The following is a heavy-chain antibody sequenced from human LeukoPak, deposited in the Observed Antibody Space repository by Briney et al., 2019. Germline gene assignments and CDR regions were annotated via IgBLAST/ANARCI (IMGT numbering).Heavy chain of an antibody. CDR2: ICDSGGST. V-gene: IGHV3-23*01. J-gene: IGHJ4*02. Sequence: GGCLRLSCAASGFTFGSYAMSWVRRAPGKGVEWVSRICDSGGSTIYADPVKGRFTISRDNSKNTLYLQMNSLGAEDTAVYYCAKEDSGWFYFDYWGQETLVTVSS. CDR1: GFTFGSYA. D-gene: IGHD6-19*01. CDR3: AKEDSGWFYFDY.